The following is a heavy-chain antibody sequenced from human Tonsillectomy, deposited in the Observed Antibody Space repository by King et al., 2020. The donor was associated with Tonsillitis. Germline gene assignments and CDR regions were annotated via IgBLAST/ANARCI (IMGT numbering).Heavy chain of an antibody. V-gene: IGHV3-30-3*01. CDR3: ARDGRELTGDYYFDY. Sequence: VQLVESGGGVVQPGRSLRLSCAASGFTFSSYAMHWVRQAPGKGLEWVAVISYDGSNKYYADSVKGRFTISRDNSKNKLYLQMNSLRAEDTAVYYCARDGRELTGDYYFDYWGQGTLVPVSS. CDR2: ISYDGSNK. CDR1: GFTFSSYA. J-gene: IGHJ4*02. D-gene: IGHD7-27*01.